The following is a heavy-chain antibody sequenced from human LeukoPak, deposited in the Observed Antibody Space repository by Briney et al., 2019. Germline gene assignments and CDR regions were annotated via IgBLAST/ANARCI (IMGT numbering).Heavy chain of an antibody. CDR1: GFTFSSYE. D-gene: IGHD6-13*01. CDR3: ARVGQQLGHYYYYYYMDV. V-gene: IGHV3-48*03. J-gene: IGHJ6*03. CDR2: ISSSGSTI. Sequence: GGSLRLSCAASGFTFSSYEMNWVRQAPGKGLEWVSYISSSGSTIYYADSVKGRFTISRDNSKNTLYLQMNSLRPEDTAVYYCARVGQQLGHYYYYYYMDVWGKGTTVTVSS.